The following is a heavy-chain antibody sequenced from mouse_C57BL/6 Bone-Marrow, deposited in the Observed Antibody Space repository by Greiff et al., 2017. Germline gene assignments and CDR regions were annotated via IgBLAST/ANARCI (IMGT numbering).Heavy chain of an antibody. CDR2: INPNNGGT. CDR1: GYTFTDYN. CDR3: ARHGSSYWYFDV. Sequence: VQLKQSGPELVKPGASVKIPCKASGYTFTDYNMDWVKQSHGQSLEWIGDINPNNGGTIYNQKFKGKATLTVEKSSSTAYMELRSLTSEDTAVYYGARHGSSYWYFDVWGTGTTVTVSS. J-gene: IGHJ1*03. D-gene: IGHD1-1*01. V-gene: IGHV1-18*01.